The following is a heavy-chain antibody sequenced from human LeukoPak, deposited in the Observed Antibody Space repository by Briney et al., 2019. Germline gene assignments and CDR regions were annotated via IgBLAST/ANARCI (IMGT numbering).Heavy chain of an antibody. J-gene: IGHJ4*02. V-gene: IGHV1-69*06. Sequence: ASVKVSCKASGCTFSSYAISWVRQAPGQGLEWMGGIIPIFGTANYAQKFQGRVTITADKSTSTAYMELGSLRSEDTAVYYCARDASYGDYSYWGQGTLVTVSS. CDR1: GCTFSSYA. D-gene: IGHD4-17*01. CDR2: IIPIFGTA. CDR3: ARDASYGDYSY.